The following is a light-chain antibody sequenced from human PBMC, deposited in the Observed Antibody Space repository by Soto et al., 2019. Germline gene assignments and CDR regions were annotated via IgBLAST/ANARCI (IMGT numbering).Light chain of an antibody. V-gene: IGLV2-23*01. CDR3: CSYAGSRYV. J-gene: IGLJ1*01. CDR2: EGS. CDR1: SSDVGRYNL. Sequence: QSALTQPASVSGSPGQSITISCTGTSSDVGRYNLVSWYQQHQGKAPKLMIYEGSKRPSGVSNRFSGSKSGNTASLTISGLQAEDEADYYCCSYAGSRYVSGTGTKLTVL.